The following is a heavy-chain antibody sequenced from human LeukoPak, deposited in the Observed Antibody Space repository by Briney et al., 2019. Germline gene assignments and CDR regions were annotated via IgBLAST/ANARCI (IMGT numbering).Heavy chain of an antibody. V-gene: IGHV3-11*01. CDR3: ARVDGYCSSTSCYFNWFDP. CDR2: FSSGGSTI. CDR1: GFTFSDYY. J-gene: IGHJ5*02. D-gene: IGHD2-2*03. Sequence: PGGSLSLSCAASGFTFSDYYMSWIPQAPGKGLEWFSYFSSGGSTIYYADSVKGRFTISRDNAKNSLYLQMNSLRAEDTAVYYCARVDGYCSSTSCYFNWFDPWGQGTLVTVSS.